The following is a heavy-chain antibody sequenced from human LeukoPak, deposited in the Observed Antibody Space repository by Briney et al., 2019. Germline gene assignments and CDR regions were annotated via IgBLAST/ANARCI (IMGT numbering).Heavy chain of an antibody. Sequence: PGGSLRLSCAASGFTFSSYSMNWVRQAPGKGLEWVSSISSSSSYIYYADSVKGRFTISRDNAKNSLYLQMNSLRAEDTAVYYCARDFSPYYYDSSGSVYWGQGTLVTVSS. V-gene: IGHV3-21*01. CDR1: GFTFSSYS. CDR2: ISSSSSYI. CDR3: ARDFSPYYYDSSGSVY. D-gene: IGHD3-22*01. J-gene: IGHJ4*02.